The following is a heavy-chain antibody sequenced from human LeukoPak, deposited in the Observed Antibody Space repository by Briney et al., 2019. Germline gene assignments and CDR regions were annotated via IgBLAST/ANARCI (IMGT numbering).Heavy chain of an antibody. CDR1: GFTFSSYA. CDR2: ISWNGGST. D-gene: IGHD3-3*01. CDR3: ARDLRSRFSENFYYYMDV. V-gene: IGHV3-20*04. Sequence: GGSLRLSCAASGFTFSSYAMSWVRQAPGKGLEWVSGISWNGGSTVYADSVKGRFTISRDNGKNSLYLQMNSLRAEDTALYYCARDLRSRFSENFYYYMDVWGKGTTVTVSS. J-gene: IGHJ6*03.